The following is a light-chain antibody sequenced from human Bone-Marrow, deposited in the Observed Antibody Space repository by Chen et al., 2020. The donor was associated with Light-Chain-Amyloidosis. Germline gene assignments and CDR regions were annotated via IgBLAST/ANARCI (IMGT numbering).Light chain of an antibody. J-gene: IGLJ2*01. CDR3: QSADSSGTEEVI. V-gene: IGLV3-25*02. CDR1: DLPTKY. Sequence: SYELTQPPSVSVSPGQTARITCSGDDLPTKYAYWYQQKPGQAPVLVIRRDTERSSGISERFSGSRSGTTATLTIGAVQAEEEADYHCQSADSSGTEEVIFGGGTKLTVL. CDR2: RDT.